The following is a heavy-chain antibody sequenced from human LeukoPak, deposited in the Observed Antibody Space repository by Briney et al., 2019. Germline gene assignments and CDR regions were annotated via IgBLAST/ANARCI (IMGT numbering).Heavy chain of an antibody. V-gene: IGHV1-69*13. CDR3: ARDSGYSYADDY. J-gene: IGHJ4*02. CDR1: GYTFSSYG. CDR2: IIPIFGTA. D-gene: IGHD5-18*01. Sequence: ASVKVSCKASGYTFSSYGISWVRQAPGQGLEWMGGIIPIFGTANYAQKFQGRVTITADESTSTAYMELSSLRSEDTAVYYCARDSGYSYADDYWGQGTLVTVSS.